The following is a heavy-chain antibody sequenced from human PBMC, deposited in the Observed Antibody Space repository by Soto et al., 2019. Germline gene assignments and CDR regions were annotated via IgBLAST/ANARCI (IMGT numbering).Heavy chain of an antibody. D-gene: IGHD3-10*01. CDR2: IYYSGGS. CDR1: GGSINSANYY. V-gene: IGHV4-31*03. J-gene: IGHJ6*01. Sequence: SETLSLTCSVSGGSINSANYYWSWIRQHPGKGLEWIGYIYYSGGSYYNPSLKSRVTMSVDTSKNQFSLRLTSVTAAETALYYCARGDRFNFYYGLDVWGQGTTVTVS. CDR3: ARGDRFNFYYGLDV.